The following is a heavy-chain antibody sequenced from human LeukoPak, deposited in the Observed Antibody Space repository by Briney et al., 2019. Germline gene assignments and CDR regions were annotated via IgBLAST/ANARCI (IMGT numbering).Heavy chain of an antibody. CDR3: ARVPLRRYSSSWPLPPTLYYYGMDV. CDR1: GGSISSGGYY. V-gene: IGHV4-31*03. J-gene: IGHJ6*02. CDR2: IYYSGST. Sequence: SETLSLTCTVSGGSISSGGYYWSWIRQHPGKGLEWIGYIYYSGSTYYNPSLKSRVTISVDTSKNQFSLKLSSVTAADTAVYYCARVPLRRYSSSWPLPPTLYYYGMDVWGQGTTVTVSS. D-gene: IGHD6-13*01.